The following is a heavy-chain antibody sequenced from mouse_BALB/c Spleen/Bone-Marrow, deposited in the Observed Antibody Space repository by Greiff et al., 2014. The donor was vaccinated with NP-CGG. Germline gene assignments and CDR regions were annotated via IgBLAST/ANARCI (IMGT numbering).Heavy chain of an antibody. CDR1: GISITTGNYR. D-gene: IGHD2-4*01. CDR2: IYYSGTI. J-gene: IGHJ2*01. Sequence: EVKLVESGPGLMKPSQTVSLTCTVTGISITTGNYRWSWIRQFPGNKLEWIGYIYYSGTITYNPSLTSRTTITRDTSKNQFFLEMNSLTAEDTATYYCARGAMITTGYFDYWGQGTTLTVSS. CDR3: ARGAMITTGYFDY. V-gene: IGHV3-5*02.